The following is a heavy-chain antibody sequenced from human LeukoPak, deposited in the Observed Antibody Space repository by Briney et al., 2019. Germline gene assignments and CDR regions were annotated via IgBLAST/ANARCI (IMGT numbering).Heavy chain of an antibody. Sequence: KPSDTLSLTCTVSGYSISSGYYWGWLRQPPGKGLEWIGSIYHSGSTYYNPSLKSRVTISVDTSKNQFSLKLSSVTAADTAVYYCARHFRREVLIGSAFDIWGQGTMVTVSS. V-gene: IGHV4-38-2*02. J-gene: IGHJ3*02. CDR2: IYHSGST. CDR1: GYSISSGYY. D-gene: IGHD1-26*01. CDR3: ARHFRREVLIGSAFDI.